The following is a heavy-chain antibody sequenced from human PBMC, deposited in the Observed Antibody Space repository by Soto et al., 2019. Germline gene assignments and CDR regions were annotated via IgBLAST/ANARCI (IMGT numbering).Heavy chain of an antibody. J-gene: IGHJ4*02. Sequence: ASVKVSCKASGYTFTGYYMHWVRQAPGQGLEWMGWINPNSGGTNYAQKFQGRVTMTRDTSISTAYMELSRLRSDDTAGYYCARAEAAAFIYYFDYWAQGTLVTVSS. CDR3: ARAEAAAFIYYFDY. CDR1: GYTFTGYY. D-gene: IGHD6-13*01. CDR2: INPNSGGT. V-gene: IGHV1-2*02.